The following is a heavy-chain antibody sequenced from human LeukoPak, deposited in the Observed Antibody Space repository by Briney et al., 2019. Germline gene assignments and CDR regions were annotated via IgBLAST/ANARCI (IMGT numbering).Heavy chain of an antibody. CDR1: GFTLDDYG. CDR2: INWNGGST. CDR3: ARGTLYYDFWSGYPRGDYYYYMDV. J-gene: IGHJ6*03. D-gene: IGHD3-3*01. Sequence: GGSLRLSWAAYGFTLDDYGMSWVPQAPGKGLEWVSGINWNGGSTGYAESVKGRFTISRDNDKNSPYQQMNSLRAEDTALYYCARGTLYYDFWSGYPRGDYYYYMDVWGKGTTVTVSS. V-gene: IGHV3-20*04.